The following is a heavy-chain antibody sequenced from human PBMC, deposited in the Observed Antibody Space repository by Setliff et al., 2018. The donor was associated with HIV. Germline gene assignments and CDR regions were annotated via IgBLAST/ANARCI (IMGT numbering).Heavy chain of an antibody. CDR2: INHSGTT. D-gene: IGHD3-22*01. J-gene: IGHJ4*02. CDR1: GGSISTYY. CDR3: ARVPLYYYGNLTEY. V-gene: IGHV4-34*01. Sequence: PSETLSLTCTVSGGSISTYYWSWIRQTPGKGLEWIGEINHSGTTNYNPSLKSRVIISLDTSKNQLSLKLKSVTAADTAVYYCARVPLYYYGNLTEYWGQGTLVTVSS.